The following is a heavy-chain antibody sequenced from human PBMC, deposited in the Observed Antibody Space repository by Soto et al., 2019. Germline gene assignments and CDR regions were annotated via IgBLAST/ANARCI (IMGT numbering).Heavy chain of an antibody. CDR1: GFTFSNAW. CDR2: IWYDGSNK. CDR3: ARVIYGSFDY. V-gene: IGHV3-33*08. D-gene: IGHD3-10*01. J-gene: IGHJ4*02. Sequence: PGGSLRLSCAASGFTFSNAWMNWVRQAPGKGLEWVAVIWYDGSNKYYADSVKGRFTISRDNSKNTLYLQMNSLRAEDTAVYYCARVIYGSFDYWGQGTLVTVSS.